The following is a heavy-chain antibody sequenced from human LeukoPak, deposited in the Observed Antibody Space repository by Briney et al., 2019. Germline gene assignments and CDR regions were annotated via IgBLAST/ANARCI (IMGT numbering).Heavy chain of an antibody. CDR2: IGGGGSDT. J-gene: IGHJ3*02. V-gene: IGHV3-23*01. D-gene: IGHD5-24*01. CDR1: GFNFWNTG. CDR3: AKDVFRWAFDI. Sequence: GGSLRLSCAVAGFNFWNTGMNWVRQAPGKGLEWVSAIGGGGSDTKYTDSVKGRFTILRDISKNTLYLQMNSLRAEDTAVYFCAKDVFRWAFDIWGQGTMVTVSA.